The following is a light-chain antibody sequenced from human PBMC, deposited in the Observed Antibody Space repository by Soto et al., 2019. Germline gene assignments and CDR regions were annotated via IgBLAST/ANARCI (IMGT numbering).Light chain of an antibody. Sequence: IMLTQSPATLSLSPGGRGTLSCRASQSVRSYLAWYQQKPGQAPRLLIYDASTRATGIPPRFSRSGPATDFTLTISSLEHEAFAVYYCQQRSHWPPTFGQGPKV. J-gene: IGKJ1*01. V-gene: IGKV3-11*01. CDR1: QSVRSY. CDR2: DAS. CDR3: QQRSHWPPT.